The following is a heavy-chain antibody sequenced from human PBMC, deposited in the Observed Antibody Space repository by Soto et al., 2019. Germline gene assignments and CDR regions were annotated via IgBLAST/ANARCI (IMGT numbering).Heavy chain of an antibody. D-gene: IGHD2-21*02. CDR3: ARGMGGGVWRYYFDY. V-gene: IGHV4-59*01. CDR2: IYYSVST. Sequence: PSETLSLTCTVSGGSISSYYWSWIRQSPGKGMEWIGDIYYSVSTSYNPTLKSRGTLSVDTSKKQLSLRLRSVTAADTAVYYCARGMGGGVWRYYFDYWGQGILVTAPQ. CDR1: GGSISSYY. J-gene: IGHJ4*02.